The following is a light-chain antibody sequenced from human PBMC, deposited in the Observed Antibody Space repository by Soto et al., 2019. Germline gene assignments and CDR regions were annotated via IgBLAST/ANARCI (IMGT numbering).Light chain of an antibody. CDR1: QSVSTY. CDR3: QQRSDWPRT. V-gene: IGKV3-11*01. Sequence: EIVLTQSPATLSLSPGERATLSCRASQSVSTYLAWYQQKRGQAPRLLIDDTSNRATGIPARFSGSGSGTDFTLTISSLEPEDFALYYCQQRSDWPRTFGGGTKVDIK. CDR2: DTS. J-gene: IGKJ4*01.